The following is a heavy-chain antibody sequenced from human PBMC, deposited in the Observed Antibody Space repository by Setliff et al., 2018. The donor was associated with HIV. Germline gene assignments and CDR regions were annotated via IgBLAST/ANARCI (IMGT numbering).Heavy chain of an antibody. CDR3: STYSYGISDAFDI. CDR2: IYSGVTT. D-gene: IGHD5-18*01. Sequence: PSETLSLTCTVSGASVSSDSYSWTWIRQPAGEKLEWIGRIYSGVTTEYSPSLKSRVTISLDTSKNQFSLRLTSVTAADTAVYYCSTYSYGISDAFDIWGQGTMVTVSS. CDR1: GASVSSDSYS. V-gene: IGHV4-61*02. J-gene: IGHJ3*02.